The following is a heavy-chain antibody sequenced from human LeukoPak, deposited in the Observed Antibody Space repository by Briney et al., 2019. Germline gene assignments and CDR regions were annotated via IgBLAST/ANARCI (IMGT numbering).Heavy chain of an antibody. CDR2: TWYDGSNK. J-gene: IGHJ6*02. V-gene: IGHV3-33*01. Sequence: GGSLRLSCAASGITFSSFGMHWVRQAPGEGLEWVAFTWYDGSNKYYADSVRGRFTISRDNSKNTLYLQMNSLRAEDTAVYYCARALNYYDSSGPSSGGYGMDVWGQGTTVTVSS. D-gene: IGHD3-22*01. CDR3: ARALNYYDSSGPSSGGYGMDV. CDR1: GITFSSFG.